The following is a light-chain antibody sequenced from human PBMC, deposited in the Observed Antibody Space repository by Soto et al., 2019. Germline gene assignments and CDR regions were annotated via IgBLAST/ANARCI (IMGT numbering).Light chain of an antibody. CDR1: SSNIGRNT. V-gene: IGLV1-44*01. J-gene: IGLJ1*01. Sequence: QSALAQPPSASGTPGQRVTISCSGSSSNIGRNTVNWYQQLPGTAPKLLIYSNNQRPSGVPDRFAGSKSGTSASLAISGLQSEDEDDYYCAAWDDGLNGPELFGIGTKVTV. CDR2: SNN. CDR3: AAWDDGLNGPEL.